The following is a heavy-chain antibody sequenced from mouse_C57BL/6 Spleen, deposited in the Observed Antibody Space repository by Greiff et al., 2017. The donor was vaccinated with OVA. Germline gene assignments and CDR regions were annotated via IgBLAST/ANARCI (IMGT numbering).Heavy chain of an antibody. V-gene: IGHV1-15*01. Sequence: VKLQESGAELVRPGASVTLSCKASGYTFTDYEMHWVKQTPVHGLEWIGAIDPETGGTAYNQKFKGKAILTADKSSSTAYMELRSLTSEDSAVYYCTRDYGNYFDYWGQGTTLTVSS. CDR2: IDPETGGT. CDR3: TRDYGNYFDY. CDR1: GYTFTDYE. J-gene: IGHJ2*01. D-gene: IGHD2-1*01.